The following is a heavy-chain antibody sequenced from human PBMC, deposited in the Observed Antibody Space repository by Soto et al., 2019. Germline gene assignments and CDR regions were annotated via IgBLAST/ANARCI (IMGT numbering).Heavy chain of an antibody. Sequence: GGSLRLSCAASGFTFSSYSMNWVRQAPGKGLEWVSSISSSSSYIYYADSVKGRFTISRDNAKNSLYLQMNSLRAEDTAVYYCARESSSWSNFDYWGQGTLVTVSS. CDR3: ARESSSWSNFDY. CDR2: ISSSSSYI. CDR1: GFTFSSYS. J-gene: IGHJ4*02. D-gene: IGHD6-13*01. V-gene: IGHV3-21*01.